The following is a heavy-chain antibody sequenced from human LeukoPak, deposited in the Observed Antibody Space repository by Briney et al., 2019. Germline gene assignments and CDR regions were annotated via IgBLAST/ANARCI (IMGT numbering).Heavy chain of an antibody. D-gene: IGHD3-22*01. CDR3: AKDGLDYYDSSGYSDDYFDY. CDR1: GFTFSDYY. Sequence: PGGSLRLSCAASGFTFSDYYMGWIRQAPGKGLEWISYISSSGSIVYYADYVKGRFTISRDNYKNTLYLQMNSLRAEDTAVYYCAKDGLDYYDSSGYSDDYFDYWGQGTLVTVSS. J-gene: IGHJ4*02. V-gene: IGHV3-11*01. CDR2: ISSSGSIV.